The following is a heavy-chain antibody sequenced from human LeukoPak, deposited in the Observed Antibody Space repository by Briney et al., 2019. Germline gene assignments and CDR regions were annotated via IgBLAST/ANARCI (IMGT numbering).Heavy chain of an antibody. CDR3: ARGAPERISSSTNYYFDY. CDR1: GFTFSSYA. V-gene: IGHV3-30-3*01. J-gene: IGHJ4*02. CDR2: ISYDGNNK. Sequence: GRSLRLSCAASGFTFSSYAVYWVRQAPGKGLEWVAVISYDGNNKYYADSVKGRFTISRDDSKNTLSLQMNSLRAEDTAVYYCARGAPERISSSTNYYFDYWGQGTLVTVSS. D-gene: IGHD6-6*01.